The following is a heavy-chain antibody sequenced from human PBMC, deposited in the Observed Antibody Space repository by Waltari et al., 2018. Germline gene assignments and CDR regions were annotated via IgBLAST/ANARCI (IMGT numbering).Heavy chain of an antibody. J-gene: IGHJ4*02. Sequence: EVQLVESGGGLVKPGGSLRLSCAASGFTFSSYSMNWVRQAPGKGLEWVSAISSSSSYIYYADSVKGRFTISRDNAKNSLYLQMNSLRAEDTAVYYCARDRHYYDSSGYLYWGQGTLVTVSS. CDR2: ISSSSSYI. V-gene: IGHV3-21*01. CDR1: GFTFSSYS. D-gene: IGHD3-22*01. CDR3: ARDRHYYDSSGYLY.